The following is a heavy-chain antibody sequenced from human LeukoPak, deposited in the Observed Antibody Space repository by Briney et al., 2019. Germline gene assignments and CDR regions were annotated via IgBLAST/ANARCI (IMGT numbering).Heavy chain of an antibody. J-gene: IGHJ4*02. Sequence: GGSLRLSCVASGFTFSRSVMSWVRQAPGKGLEWVSHIGGSGSAYDADSVKGRFTISRDNSKNTLYLQINSLRAEDTAVYYCAKFGLAARGLYYGFEYWGQGTLVTVSS. V-gene: IGHV3-23*01. CDR2: IGGSGSA. D-gene: IGHD1-26*01. CDR1: GFTFSRSV. CDR3: AKFGLAARGLYYGFEY.